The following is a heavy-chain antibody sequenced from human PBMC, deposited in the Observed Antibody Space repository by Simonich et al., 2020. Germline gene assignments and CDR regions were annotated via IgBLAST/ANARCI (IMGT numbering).Heavy chain of an antibody. J-gene: IGHJ3*02. V-gene: IGHV3-21*01. Sequence: EVQLVESGGGLVKPGGSLRLSCAASGLTFSSYSMNWVRQAPGKGLEWASSMISSSSYRYYADSVKGRFTISRDNAKNSLYLQMNSLRAEDTAVYYCAREIEAGNAFDIWCQGTMVTVSS. CDR3: AREIEAGNAFDI. CDR2: MISSSSYR. CDR1: GLTFSSYS.